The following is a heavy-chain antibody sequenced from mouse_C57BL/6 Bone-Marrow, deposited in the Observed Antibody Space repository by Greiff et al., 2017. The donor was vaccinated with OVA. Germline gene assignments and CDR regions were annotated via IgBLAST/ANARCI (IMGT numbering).Heavy chain of an antibody. V-gene: IGHV1-59*01. Sequence: VQLQQSGAELVRPGTSVKLSCKASGYTFTSYWMHWVKQRPGQGLEWIGVIDPSDSYTNYNQKFKGKATLTVDTSSSTAYMQLSSLTSEDSAVYYCAKLFYAMDYWGQGTSVTVSS. CDR2: IDPSDSYT. CDR3: AKLFYAMDY. J-gene: IGHJ4*01. CDR1: GYTFTSYW.